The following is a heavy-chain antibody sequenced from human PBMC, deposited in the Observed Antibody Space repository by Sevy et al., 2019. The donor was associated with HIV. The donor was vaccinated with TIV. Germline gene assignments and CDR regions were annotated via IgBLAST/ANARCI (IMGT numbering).Heavy chain of an antibody. J-gene: IGHJ4*02. Sequence: GGSLRLSCAASGFSFSSYGMHWVRQAPGKGLEWMSYIQYDGSNKDYADSVKGRFTISRDNSKNTLYLQMNSLRVGDTVVFYCVKEGGGEGGDHWGQGTLVTVSS. CDR2: IQYDGSNK. D-gene: IGHD2-21*01. CDR1: GFSFSSYG. V-gene: IGHV3-30*02. CDR3: VKEGGGEGGDH.